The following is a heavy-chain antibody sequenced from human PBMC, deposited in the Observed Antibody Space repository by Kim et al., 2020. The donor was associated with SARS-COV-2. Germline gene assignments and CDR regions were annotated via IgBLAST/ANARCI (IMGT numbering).Heavy chain of an antibody. Sequence: GGSLRLSCAASGFTFSSYSMNWVRQAPGKGLEWVSYISSSSSTIYYADSVKGRFTISRDNAKNSLYLQMNSLRDEDTAVYYCARVDGYDSSGYYPRIGYWGQGTLVTVSS. D-gene: IGHD3-22*01. CDR1: GFTFSSYS. V-gene: IGHV3-48*02. CDR3: ARVDGYDSSGYYPRIGY. J-gene: IGHJ4*02. CDR2: ISSSSSTI.